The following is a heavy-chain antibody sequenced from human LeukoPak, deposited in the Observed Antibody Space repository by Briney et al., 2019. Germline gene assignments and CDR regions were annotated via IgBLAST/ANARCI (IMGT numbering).Heavy chain of an antibody. CDR1: GGTFSSYA. V-gene: IGHV1-69*01. J-gene: IGHJ5*02. CDR3: ARDALGTINP. Sequence: ASVKVSCKASGGTFSSYAISWVRQAPGQGLEWMGGIIPIFGTANYAQKFQGRVTITADESTSTAYMELSSLRSEDTAVYYCARDALGTINPWGQGTLVTVSS. D-gene: IGHD5-12*01. CDR2: IIPIFGTA.